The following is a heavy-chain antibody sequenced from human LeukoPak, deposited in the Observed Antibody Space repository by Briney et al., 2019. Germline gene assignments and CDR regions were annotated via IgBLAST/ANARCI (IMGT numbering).Heavy chain of an antibody. CDR2: ICGSGGST. J-gene: IGHJ6*03. CDR1: GFTFRSYS. CDR3: TRVLTYYYDSSGYGGLFDYYYYMDV. V-gene: IGHV3-23*01. Sequence: PRGSLRLSCAASGFTFRSYSMNSVRQAPGKGLEWVSAICGSGGSTYSADSVKSRVTISRDNAKNSRYLQMNSLRAEETAVYYCTRVLTYYYDSSGYGGLFDYYYYMDVWGKGTTVTISS. D-gene: IGHD3-22*01.